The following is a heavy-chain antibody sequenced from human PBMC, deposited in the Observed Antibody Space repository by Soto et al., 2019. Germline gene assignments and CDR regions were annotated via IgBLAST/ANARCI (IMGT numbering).Heavy chain of an antibody. CDR2: ISYDGSNK. J-gene: IGHJ4*02. CDR3: AGDRAVAVFDY. Sequence: QVQLVESGGGVVQPGRSLRLSCAASGFTFSSYAMHWVRQAPGKGLEWVAVISYDGSNKYYADSVKGRFTISRDNSKNELDLQMNSLRAEDKAVFYWAGDRAVAVFDYWGQGTLVTVSS. CDR1: GFTFSSYA. D-gene: IGHD6-19*01. V-gene: IGHV3-30-3*01.